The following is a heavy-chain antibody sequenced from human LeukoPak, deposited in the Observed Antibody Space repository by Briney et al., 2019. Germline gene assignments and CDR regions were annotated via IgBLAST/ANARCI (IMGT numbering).Heavy chain of an antibody. CDR3: ARGPRSYQLLY. V-gene: IGHV3-66*02. CDR2: IYSGGST. D-gene: IGHD2-2*01. J-gene: IGHJ4*02. Sequence: PGGSLRLSCAASGFTVSSNYMSWVRQAPGKGLEWVSVIYSGGSTYYAGSVKGRFTISRDNSKNTLYLQMNSLRAEDTAVYYCARGPRSYQLLYWGQGTLVTVSS. CDR1: GFTVSSNY.